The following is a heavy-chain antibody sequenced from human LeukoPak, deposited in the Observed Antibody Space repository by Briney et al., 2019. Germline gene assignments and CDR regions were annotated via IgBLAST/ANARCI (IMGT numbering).Heavy chain of an antibody. Sequence: GGSLRLSXAASGFTFSSYSMNWVRQAPGKGLEWVSSISSSSSYIYYADSVKGRFTISRDNAKNSLYLQMNSLRADDTAVYYCARPYSSGLDAFDIWGQGTMVTVSS. CDR1: GFTFSSYS. V-gene: IGHV3-21*01. D-gene: IGHD6-19*01. CDR2: ISSSSSYI. CDR3: ARPYSSGLDAFDI. J-gene: IGHJ3*02.